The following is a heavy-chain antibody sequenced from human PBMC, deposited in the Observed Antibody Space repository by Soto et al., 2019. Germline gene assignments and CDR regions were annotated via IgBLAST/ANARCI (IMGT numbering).Heavy chain of an antibody. V-gene: IGHV4-59*01. CDR1: TGSISRYY. Sequence: SETLCVTCIFSTGSISRYYWSWVRQAPGKGLEWIGYVYYSGTTNYNPSLKSRVTISVDTSKNQFSLKLKSVTAADTAVYYCAKDYLWTGFDPWGQGIMVTVSS. J-gene: IGHJ5*02. D-gene: IGHD2-21*01. CDR3: AKDYLWTGFDP. CDR2: VYYSGTT.